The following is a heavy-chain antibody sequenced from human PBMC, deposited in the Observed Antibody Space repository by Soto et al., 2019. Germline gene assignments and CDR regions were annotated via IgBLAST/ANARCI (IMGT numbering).Heavy chain of an antibody. Sequence: EVQLLESGGGLVQPGGSLRLSCAASGFTFSSYAMSWVRQAPGKGLEWVSAISGSGGSTYYADSVKGRFTISRDNSKNTLYLQMNSLRAEDTAVYYCAKDESDHYYGSGSYYNGNWFDPWGQGTLVTVSS. CDR3: AKDESDHYYGSGSYYNGNWFDP. D-gene: IGHD3-10*01. V-gene: IGHV3-23*01. CDR2: ISGSGGST. CDR1: GFTFSSYA. J-gene: IGHJ5*02.